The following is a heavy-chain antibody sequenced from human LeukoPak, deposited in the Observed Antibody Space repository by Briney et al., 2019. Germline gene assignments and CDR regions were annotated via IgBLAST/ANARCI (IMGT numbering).Heavy chain of an antibody. CDR3: ARPAGVYSGYDFGY. Sequence: ASVKASCKASGYTFTGYYMHWVRQAPGQGLECMGWINPNSGGTNYAQKFQGRVTMTRDMSISTAYMELSRLRSDDTAVYYCARPAGVYSGYDFGYWGQGTLVTVSS. CDR1: GYTFTGYY. CDR2: INPNSGGT. V-gene: IGHV1-2*02. D-gene: IGHD5-12*01. J-gene: IGHJ4*02.